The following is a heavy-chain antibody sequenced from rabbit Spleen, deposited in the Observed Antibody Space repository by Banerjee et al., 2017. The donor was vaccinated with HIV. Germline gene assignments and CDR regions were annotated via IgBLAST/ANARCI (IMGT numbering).Heavy chain of an antibody. CDR1: GFDFSSGYW. Sequence: QEQLVESGGGLFQPEGSLTLTCTASGFDFSSGYWICWVRQAPGKGLEWVGCMHTTGGDTSYASWAKGRFTISKTSSTTVTLQMTSLTAADTATCFCGRGGAAFDLWGPGTLVTVS. CDR3: GRGGAAFDL. D-gene: IGHD1-1*01. J-gene: IGHJ4*01. CDR2: MHTTGGDT. V-gene: IGHV1S45*01.